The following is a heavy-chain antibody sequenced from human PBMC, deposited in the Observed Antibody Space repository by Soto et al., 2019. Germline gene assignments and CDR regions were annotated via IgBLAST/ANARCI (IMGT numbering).Heavy chain of an antibody. CDR1: GGSISSYY. J-gene: IGHJ4*02. CDR3: ARTTYYYDSSGYGYFDY. Sequence: SETLSLTCTVSGGSISSYYWSWIRQPPGKGLEWIGYLYNTGSTNYNPSLKSRVTISVDTSKNQLSLKLSSVTAADTAVYYCARTTYYYDSSGYGYFDYWGQGTLVTVSS. CDR2: LYNTGST. D-gene: IGHD3-22*01. V-gene: IGHV4-59*01.